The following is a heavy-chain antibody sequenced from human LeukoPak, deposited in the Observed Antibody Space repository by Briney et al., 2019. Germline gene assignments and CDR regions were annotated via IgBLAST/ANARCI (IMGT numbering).Heavy chain of an antibody. V-gene: IGHV3-23*01. CDR3: ANGPRITRLDY. CDR2: ISGSGGST. D-gene: IGHD3-10*01. CDR1: GFTFSIYA. Sequence: GGSLRLSCAASGFTFSIYAMRWVRQAPGEGLGWVSAISGSGGSTYYADSVEGRFTISRDNSKTTLYLQMSSLRAEDTAVYYCANGPRITRLDYWGQGTLVTVSS. J-gene: IGHJ4*02.